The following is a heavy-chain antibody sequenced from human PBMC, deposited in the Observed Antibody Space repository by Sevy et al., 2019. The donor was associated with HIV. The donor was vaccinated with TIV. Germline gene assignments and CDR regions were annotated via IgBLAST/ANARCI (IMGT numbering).Heavy chain of an antibody. CDR3: TRDMYGIDY. Sequence: GGSLRLSCAASGFTFTNYWMHWVRQAPGKGRVWVSRVDNDGSGTNYAESVNGRFTISRDNAKNTVYLQMNSLRAEGTAVYYCTRDMYGIDYWGQGTLVTVSS. CDR2: VDNDGSGT. D-gene: IGHD2-8*01. CDR1: GFTFTNYW. J-gene: IGHJ4*02. V-gene: IGHV3-74*01.